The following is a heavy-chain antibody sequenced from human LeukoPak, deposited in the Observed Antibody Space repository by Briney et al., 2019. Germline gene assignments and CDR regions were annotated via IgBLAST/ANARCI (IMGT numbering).Heavy chain of an antibody. CDR1: GFTVSSSY. CDR3: TRGGGGSYPRFAFDI. J-gene: IGHJ3*02. V-gene: IGHV3-66*01. CDR2: IYSGGST. D-gene: IGHD1-26*01. Sequence: GGSLRLSCAASGFTVSSSYMSWVRQAPGKGLEWVSIIYSGGSTYYADSVKGRLTISRDNSKNTLYLQMNSLRAEDTAVYYCTRGGGGSYPRFAFDIWGQGTMVTVSS.